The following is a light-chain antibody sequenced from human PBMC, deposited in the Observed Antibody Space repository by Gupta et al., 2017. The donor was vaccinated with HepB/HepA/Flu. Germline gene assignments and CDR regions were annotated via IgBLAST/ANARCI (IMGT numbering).Light chain of an antibody. CDR2: AAS. CDR3: QQRDSTPWT. CDR1: QSISSY. Sequence: IHMVHTPSSLSASVGDRDTITCRPSQSISSYLNWYQQKPGKAPKLLIYAASRLQSGVPSRFSGSGSGTDFTLTISRLQPEDFATYYCQQRDSTPWTFGRGTKVEIK. V-gene: IGKV1-39*01. J-gene: IGKJ1*01.